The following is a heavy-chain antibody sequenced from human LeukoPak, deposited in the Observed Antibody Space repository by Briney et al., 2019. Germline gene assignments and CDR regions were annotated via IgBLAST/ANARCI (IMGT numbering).Heavy chain of an antibody. CDR3: TVSCSGGSCYLPDY. Sequence: GGSQRLFWAASAFTFTTYSMGVARLAPGRGLDRVSRISGSNGRTYYADSVKGRFTISRDNSKNTLYLQMSSLRAEDTAVYYATVSCSGGSCYLPDYWGQGTLVTVSS. J-gene: IGHJ4*02. CDR1: AFTFTTYS. D-gene: IGHD2-15*01. CDR2: ISGSNGRT. V-gene: IGHV3-23*01.